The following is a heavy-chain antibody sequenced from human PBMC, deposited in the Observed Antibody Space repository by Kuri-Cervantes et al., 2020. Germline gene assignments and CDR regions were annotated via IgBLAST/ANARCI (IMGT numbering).Heavy chain of an antibody. CDR2: ISSSSSYI. CDR1: GFTFSSYS. Sequence: GESLKIPCAASGFTFSSYSMNWVRQAPGKGLEWVSSISSSSSYIYSADSVKGRFTISRDNAKNSLYLQMNSLRAGDTAVYYCARRDLHDAFDIWGQGTMVTVSS. V-gene: IGHV3-21*04. J-gene: IGHJ3*02. CDR3: ARRDLHDAFDI.